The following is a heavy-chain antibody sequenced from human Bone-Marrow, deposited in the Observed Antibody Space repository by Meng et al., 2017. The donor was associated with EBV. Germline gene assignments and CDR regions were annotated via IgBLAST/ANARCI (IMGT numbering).Heavy chain of an antibody. D-gene: IGHD4-17*01. J-gene: IGHJ4*02. V-gene: IGHV4-30-4*01. CDR2: IYYSSST. Sequence: VQLQESGPGLVKPSQTLSLTCAVSDDSIHSGGYYWSWIRQPPGKGLEWIGYIYYSSSTYYTPSLKTRLTISLDTSKSQFSLKLYSVTAADTAMYYCARAGRGYGDFEYYFDYWGQGTLVTVFS. CDR1: DDSIHSGGYY. CDR3: ARAGRGYGDFEYYFDY.